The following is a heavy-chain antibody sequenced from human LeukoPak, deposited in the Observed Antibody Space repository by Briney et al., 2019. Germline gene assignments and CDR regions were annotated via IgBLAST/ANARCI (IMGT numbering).Heavy chain of an antibody. V-gene: IGHV3-9*01. CDR2: ISWNSGSI. CDR1: GFTFDDYA. Sequence: GGSLRLSCAASGFTFDDYAMHWVRQAPGKGLEWVSGISWNSGSIGYADSVKGRFTISRDNAKNSLYLQMNSLRAEDTALYYCAKDFGWGCSGGSCYLDAFDIWGQGTMVTVSS. J-gene: IGHJ3*02. CDR3: AKDFGWGCSGGSCYLDAFDI. D-gene: IGHD2-15*01.